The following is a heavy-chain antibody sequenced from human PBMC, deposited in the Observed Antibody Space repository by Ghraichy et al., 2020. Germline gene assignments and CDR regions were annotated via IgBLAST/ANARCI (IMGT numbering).Heavy chain of an antibody. CDR2: ISSSGSTI. D-gene: IGHD5-24*01. CDR1: GFTFSDYY. J-gene: IGHJ4*02. Sequence: GGSLRLSCAASGFTFSDYYMSWIRQAPGKGLEWVSYISSSGSTIYYADSVKGRFTISRDNAKNSLYLQMNSLRAEDTAVYYCAREIPSKVEMATPQEVDYWGQGTLVTVSS. CDR3: AREIPSKVEMATPQEVDY. V-gene: IGHV3-11*01.